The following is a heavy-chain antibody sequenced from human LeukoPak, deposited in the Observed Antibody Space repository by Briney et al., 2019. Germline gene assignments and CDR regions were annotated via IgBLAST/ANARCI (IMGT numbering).Heavy chain of an antibody. D-gene: IGHD2-15*01. CDR1: GYTFTSYG. V-gene: IGHV1-69*04. CDR3: ARDTLYCSGGSCSYAFDI. CDR2: IIPILGIA. J-gene: IGHJ3*02. Sequence: ASVKVSCKASGYTFTSYGFSWVRQAPGQGLEWMGRIIPILGIANYAQNFQGRVTITADKSTSTAYMELSSLRSEDTAVYYCARDTLYCSGGSCSYAFDIWGQGTTVTVSS.